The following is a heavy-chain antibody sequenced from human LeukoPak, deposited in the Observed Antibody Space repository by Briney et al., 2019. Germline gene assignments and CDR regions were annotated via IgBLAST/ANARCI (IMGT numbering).Heavy chain of an antibody. J-gene: IGHJ4*02. D-gene: IGHD3-10*01. CDR3: ARAGGLWFGESLLDY. CDR2: IYQDGSEQ. V-gene: IGHV3-7*05. Sequence: GGSLRLSCAASEFTFSSYWMSWVRRAPGQGLEWVANIYQDGSEQYYVDSVKGRFTISRDNAKNSLYLQMNSLRADDTAVYYCARAGGLWFGESLLDYWGQGTLVTVSS. CDR1: EFTFSSYW.